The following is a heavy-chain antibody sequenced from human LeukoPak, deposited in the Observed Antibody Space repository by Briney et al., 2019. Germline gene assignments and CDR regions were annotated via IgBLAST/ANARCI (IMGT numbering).Heavy chain of an antibody. CDR3: APNDQCSGWYEYFDY. CDR2: ISGSGGST. D-gene: IGHD6-19*01. V-gene: IGHV3-23*01. J-gene: IGHJ4*02. CDR1: SYTFGSYS. Sequence: QTGGSLRLSCAACSYTFGSYSMNWARQAPGKGLKWVSAISGSGGSTYYADSVKGRFTISRDNSNNTLYLQMNSLRAEDTAVYYWAPNDQCSGWYEYFDYWGQGTLVTVSS.